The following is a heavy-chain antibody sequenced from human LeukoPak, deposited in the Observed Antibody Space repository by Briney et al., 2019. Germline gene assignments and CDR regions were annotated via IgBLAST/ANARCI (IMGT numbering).Heavy chain of an antibody. CDR2: ISYDGSNK. CDR3: AKDLGYCSGGSCYNVDY. CDR1: GFTFSSYG. J-gene: IGHJ4*02. D-gene: IGHD2-15*01. Sequence: GRSLRLSCAASGFTFSSYGMHWVRQAPGKGLEWVAVISYDGSNKYYADSVKGRFTISRDNSKNTLYLQMNSLRAEDTAVHYCAKDLGYCSGGSCYNVDYWGQGTLVTVSS. V-gene: IGHV3-30*18.